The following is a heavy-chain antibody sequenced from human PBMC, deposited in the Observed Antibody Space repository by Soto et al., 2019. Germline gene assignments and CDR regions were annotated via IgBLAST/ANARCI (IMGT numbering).Heavy chain of an antibody. Sequence: GGSLTLSCAASGFTFSSYWMHWVRQAPGKGLVWVSRINSDGSSTSYADSVKGRFTISRDNAKNTLYLQMNSLRAEDTAVYYCARNSLGPGTYYDFWSGLPPRADYYYYGMDVWGQGTTVTVSS. J-gene: IGHJ6*02. D-gene: IGHD3-3*01. CDR3: ARNSLGPGTYYDFWSGLPPRADYYYYGMDV. CDR2: INSDGSST. V-gene: IGHV3-74*01. CDR1: GFTFSSYW.